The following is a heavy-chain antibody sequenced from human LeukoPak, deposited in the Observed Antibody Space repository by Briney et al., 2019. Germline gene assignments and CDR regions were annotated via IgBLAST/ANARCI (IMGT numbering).Heavy chain of an antibody. Sequence: PGGSLRLSCVASGFTFRSFAINWVRQAPGKGLEWVSGISGSGYTTYYADSVRGRFSISRDNSRNTLSLQMSSLRAEDTAVYYCAKARSLTCGGDCYQIDYWGQGTLVIVSS. CDR3: AKARSLTCGGDCYQIDY. CDR2: ISGSGYTT. D-gene: IGHD2-21*02. CDR1: GFTFRSFA. J-gene: IGHJ4*02. V-gene: IGHV3-23*01.